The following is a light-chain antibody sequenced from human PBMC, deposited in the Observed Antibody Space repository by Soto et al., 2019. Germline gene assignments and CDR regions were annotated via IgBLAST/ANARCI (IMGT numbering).Light chain of an antibody. CDR2: RVS. CDR3: HQYNSWPPGT. V-gene: IGKV3D-15*01. CDR1: QSVSDK. Sequence: EIVLTQSPATLSLSPGERATLSCRASQSVSDKLAWYQQKPGQAPRLLIYRVSSRATGVPDRFSGSGSGTEFTLTISSLQSEDFALYYCHQYNSWPPGTFGQGTKVDIK. J-gene: IGKJ2*01.